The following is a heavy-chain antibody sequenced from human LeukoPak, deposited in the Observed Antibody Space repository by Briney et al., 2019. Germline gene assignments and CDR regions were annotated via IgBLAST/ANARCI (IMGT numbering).Heavy chain of an antibody. CDR2: LSGSGGST. Sequence: GGSLRLSCAASGFTFSSYAMSWVRPAPGKGLERVKALSGSGGSTYYADSVKGRFTISRDNSKNTLYLQMNSLRAEDTAIYYCAKIYGSGSYYRGKGFDYWGQGTLVTVSS. CDR3: AKIYGSGSYYRGKGFDY. CDR1: GFTFSSYA. V-gene: IGHV3-23*01. D-gene: IGHD3-10*01. J-gene: IGHJ4*02.